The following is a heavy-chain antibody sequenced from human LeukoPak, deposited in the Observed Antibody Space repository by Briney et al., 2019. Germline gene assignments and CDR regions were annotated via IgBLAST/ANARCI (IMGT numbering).Heavy chain of an antibody. V-gene: IGHV1-46*01. D-gene: IGHD3-3*01. CDR1: GYTFTSYY. CDR3: ARDRYYDFWSGYYPFDY. Sequence: ASVKVSCKASGYTFTSYYMHWVRQAPGQGLEWMGIINPSGGSTSYAQKFQGRVTMTRDTSTSTVYMELSSLRSEDTAVYYCARDRYYDFWSGYYPFDYWGQGTLVTVSS. J-gene: IGHJ4*02. CDR2: INPSGGST.